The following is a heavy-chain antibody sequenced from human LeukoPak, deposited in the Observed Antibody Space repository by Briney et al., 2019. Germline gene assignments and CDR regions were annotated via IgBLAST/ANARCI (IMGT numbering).Heavy chain of an antibody. CDR2: IKQDGSEK. CDR3: AKDQRWESPHYLDS. D-gene: IGHD1-26*01. V-gene: IGHV3-7*03. Sequence: GGSLRLSCVASGFSFNNYRMTWVRQAPGKGLEWVANIKQDGSEKQYVDSVRGRFTISRDNSKNTLYVQMNSLRDEDTAVYYCAKDQRWESPHYLDSWGQGTLVTVSS. CDR1: GFSFNNYR. J-gene: IGHJ4*02.